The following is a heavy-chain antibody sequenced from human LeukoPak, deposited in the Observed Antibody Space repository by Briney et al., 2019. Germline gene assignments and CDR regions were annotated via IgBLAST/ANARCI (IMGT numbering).Heavy chain of an antibody. V-gene: IGHV1-2*02. CDR2: INPNSGGT. D-gene: IGHD2-2*01. CDR3: ARDRYCSSTSCYRNWFDP. Sequence: ASVKVSCKASGYTFTSYDINWVRQAPGQGLEWMGWINPNSGGTNYAQKFQGRVTMTRDTSISTAYMELSRLRSDDTAVYYCARDRYCSSTSCYRNWFDPWGQGTLVTVSS. CDR1: GYTFTSYD. J-gene: IGHJ5*02.